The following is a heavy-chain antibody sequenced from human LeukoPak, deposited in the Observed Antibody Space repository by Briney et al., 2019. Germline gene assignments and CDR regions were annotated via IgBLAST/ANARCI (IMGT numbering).Heavy chain of an antibody. D-gene: IGHD3-10*01. Sequence: ASVKVSCKASGYTFTSYDINWVRQATGQGLEWMGWMNPNSGNTGYAEKFQGRVTMTRNTSISTAYMELSSLRSEDTAVYYCARSMTMVRGGYYYYYYMDVWGKGTTVTISS. J-gene: IGHJ6*03. CDR3: ARSMTMVRGGYYYYYYMDV. CDR1: GYTFTSYD. V-gene: IGHV1-8*01. CDR2: MNPNSGNT.